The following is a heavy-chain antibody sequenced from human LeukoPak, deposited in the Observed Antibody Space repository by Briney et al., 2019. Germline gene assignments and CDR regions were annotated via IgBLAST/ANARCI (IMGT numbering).Heavy chain of an antibody. Sequence: GGSLRLSCAASGFTVSNNFMNWVRQAPGKGLEWVGFIRSKAYGGTTEYAASVKGRFTISRDDSKSIAYLQMNSLKTEDTAVYYCTRDVRSGSYSDYWGQGTLVTVSS. D-gene: IGHD1-26*01. J-gene: IGHJ4*02. CDR1: GFTVSNNF. CDR2: IRSKAYGGTT. CDR3: TRDVRSGSYSDY. V-gene: IGHV3-49*04.